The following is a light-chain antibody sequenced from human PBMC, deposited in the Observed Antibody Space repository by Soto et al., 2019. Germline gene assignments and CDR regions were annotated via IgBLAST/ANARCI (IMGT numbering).Light chain of an antibody. Sequence: DIQMTQSPSSLSASVGDRVTITCRASQTISTYLNWYQQKVGKAPKLLIYTASTLETGVPSRFGGSGSGTEFTLTISSLQPEDFATYYCQESYSTLFTFGQGNKLEIK. CDR2: TAS. V-gene: IGKV1-39*01. CDR1: QTISTY. J-gene: IGKJ2*01. CDR3: QESYSTLFT.